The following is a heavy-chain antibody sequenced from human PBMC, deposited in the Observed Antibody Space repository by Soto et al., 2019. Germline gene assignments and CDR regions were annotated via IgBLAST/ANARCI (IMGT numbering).Heavy chain of an antibody. J-gene: IGHJ6*04. CDR3: AKDASIRVGGVYYYYYSGMDV. V-gene: IGHV3-30*18. D-gene: IGHD3-16*01. CDR2: ISYDGSNK. Sequence: GGSLRLSCAASGFTFSSYGMHWVRQAPGKGLEWVAVISYDGSNKYYADSVKGRFTISRDNSKDTLYLQMNSLRAEDTAVYYWAKDASIRVGGVYYYYYSGMDVGGKGPKVT. CDR1: GFTFSSYG.